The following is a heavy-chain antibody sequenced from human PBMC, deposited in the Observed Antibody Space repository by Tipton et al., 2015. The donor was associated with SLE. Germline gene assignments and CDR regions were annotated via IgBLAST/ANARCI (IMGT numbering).Heavy chain of an antibody. CDR2: ISSSSSYI. D-gene: IGHD6-13*01. CDR3: ARDHVGGSSPPDAFDI. V-gene: IGHV3-21*03. J-gene: IGHJ3*02. CDR1: GFTFSSYS. Sequence: SLRLSCAASGFTFSSYSMNWVRQAPGKGLEWVSSISSSSSYIYYADSVKGRFTISRDNAKNSLYLQMNSLRAEDTAVYYCARDHVGGSSPPDAFDIWGQGTMVTVSS.